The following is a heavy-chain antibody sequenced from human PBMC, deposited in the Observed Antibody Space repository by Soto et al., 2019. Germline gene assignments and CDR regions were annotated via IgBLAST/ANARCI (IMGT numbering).Heavy chain of an antibody. CDR1: GGSVSSVTYY. Sequence: PSETQSLTCTVSGGSVSSVTYYWSWIRHPPGKGLEWIGYIYYSGSTNYNPSLKSRVTISVDTSQNQFSLKLSSVTAADTAVYYCARTYMSPRNWNYYWFDPWGQGTLVTVSS. V-gene: IGHV4-61*01. J-gene: IGHJ5*02. CDR3: ARTYMSPRNWNYYWFDP. CDR2: IYYSGST. D-gene: IGHD3-10*01.